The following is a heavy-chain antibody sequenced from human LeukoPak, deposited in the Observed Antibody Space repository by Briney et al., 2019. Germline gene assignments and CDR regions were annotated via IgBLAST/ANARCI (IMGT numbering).Heavy chain of an antibody. J-gene: IGHJ4*02. D-gene: IGHD2-15*01. CDR3: ATPLVAAYRTSSDY. V-gene: IGHV3-23*01. Sequence: GGSLRLSCAASGFTFSSYAMSWVRQAPGKGLEWVSAISGSGGSTYYADSVKGRFTISRNNSKNTLYLQMNSLRAEDTAVYYCATPLVAAYRTSSDYWGQGTLVTVSS. CDR2: ISGSGGST. CDR1: GFTFSSYA.